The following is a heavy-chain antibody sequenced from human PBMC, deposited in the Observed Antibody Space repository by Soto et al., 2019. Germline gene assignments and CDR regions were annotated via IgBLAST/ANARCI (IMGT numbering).Heavy chain of an antibody. V-gene: IGHV3-30*18. CDR3: AKDFYTAGVSPAPRPHYFDS. Sequence: QVQLVESGGGVVPPGRSLRLSCAASGFTLRTYGMHWVRQAPGKGLEWVSLISFDSTKTYYADSVRGRFTISRDTSKNTLYLQMNSLTPEDTAVYYCAKDFYTAGVSPAPRPHYFDSWGQGTLVTVSS. CDR1: GFTLRTYG. CDR2: ISFDSTKT. D-gene: IGHD2-2*02. J-gene: IGHJ4*02.